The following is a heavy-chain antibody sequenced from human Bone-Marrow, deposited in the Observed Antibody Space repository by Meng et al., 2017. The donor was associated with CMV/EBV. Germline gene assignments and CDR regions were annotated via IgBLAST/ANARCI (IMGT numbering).Heavy chain of an antibody. V-gene: IGHV4-59*01. CDR2: IYYSGST. Sequence: GSLRLSCTVSGCSISSYYWSWIRQPPGKGLEWIGYIYYSGSTNYNPSLKSRVTISVDTSKNQFSLKLSSVTAADTAVYYCAREKVNYGMDVWGQGTTVTVSS. CDR1: GCSISSYY. J-gene: IGHJ6*02. D-gene: IGHD4-11*01. CDR3: AREKVNYGMDV.